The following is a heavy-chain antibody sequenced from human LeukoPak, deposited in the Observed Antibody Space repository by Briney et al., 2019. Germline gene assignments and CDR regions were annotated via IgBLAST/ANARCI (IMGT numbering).Heavy chain of an antibody. CDR3: EREGRDSSAYYSDN. J-gene: IGHJ4*01. V-gene: IGHV7-4-1*02. CDR1: GYTFNRYA. CDR2: IDTNTGNP. D-gene: IGHD3-22*01. Sequence: ASVKVSCKASGYTFNRYAMNLVRQAPGQGLEWMGWIDTNTGNPTYAQGFTGRFVFSLDTSVSTAYLQISSLKAEDTAVYYCEREGRDSSAYYSDNWGQGTLVTVSS.